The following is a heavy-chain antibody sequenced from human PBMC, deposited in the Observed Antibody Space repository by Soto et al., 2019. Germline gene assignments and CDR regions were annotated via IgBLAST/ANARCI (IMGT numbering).Heavy chain of an antibody. CDR3: ACSRRPARLGPKGAIDY. V-gene: IGHV3-74*01. Sequence: GGSLRLSCATSGFTFSNYWMHWVRQVPGRGLVWVSRIDTDGSTTSHADFAKGRFTISRDNAKSTLSLQMNSLRAEDTAIYYCACSRRPARLGPKGAIDYWGQGTLVTVSS. J-gene: IGHJ4*02. CDR2: IDTDGSTT. D-gene: IGHD2-15*01. CDR1: GFTFSNYW.